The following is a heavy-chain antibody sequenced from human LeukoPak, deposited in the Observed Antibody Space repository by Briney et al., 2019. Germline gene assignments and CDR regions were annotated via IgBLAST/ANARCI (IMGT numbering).Heavy chain of an antibody. D-gene: IGHD3-10*01. CDR1: GYTFTSYG. CDR3: VRVGALWFGELLSPPDYFDY. Sequence: ASVKVSCKASGYTFTSYGISWVRQAPGQGLEWMGWISAYNGNTNYAQKLQGRVTMTTDTSTSTAYMELRSLRSDDTAVYYCVRVGALWFGELLSPPDYFDYWGQGTLVTVSS. V-gene: IGHV1-18*01. J-gene: IGHJ4*02. CDR2: ISAYNGNT.